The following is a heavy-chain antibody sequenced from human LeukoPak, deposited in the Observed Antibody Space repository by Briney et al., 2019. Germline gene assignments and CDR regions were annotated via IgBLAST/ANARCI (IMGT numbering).Heavy chain of an antibody. CDR3: ARDRGDGYNYEGLDF. V-gene: IGHV1-3*01. J-gene: IGHJ4*02. D-gene: IGHD5-24*01. Sequence: ASVKVSCKTSGYTFTNYAIHWVRQAPGQKLEWMGWINAGYGNTKYSQKFQGRVTLTSDTSANTAYMDLSSLKSEDTAVYYCARDRGDGYNYEGLDFWGQGTLVTVSS. CDR1: GYTFTNYA. CDR2: INAGYGNT.